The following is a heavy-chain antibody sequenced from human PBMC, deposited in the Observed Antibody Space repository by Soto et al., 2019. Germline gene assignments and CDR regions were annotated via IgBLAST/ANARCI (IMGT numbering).Heavy chain of an antibody. CDR1: GFTFSSYA. J-gene: IGHJ5*02. V-gene: IGHV3-23*01. CDR2: ISGSGGST. CDR3: AKDTGYSSSWYGCNWFDP. D-gene: IGHD6-13*01. Sequence: GGSLRLSCAASGFTFSSYAMSWVRQAPGKGLEWVSAISGSGGSTYYADSVKGRFTISRDNSKNTLYLQMNSLRAEDTAVYYCAKDTGYSSSWYGCNWFDPWGQGTLVTVSS.